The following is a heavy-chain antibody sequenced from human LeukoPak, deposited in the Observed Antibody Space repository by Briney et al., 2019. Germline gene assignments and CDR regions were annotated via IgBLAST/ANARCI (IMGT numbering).Heavy chain of an antibody. CDR2: IYYSGST. CDR1: GGSISSYY. CDR3: ARDMGLDYYYYYMDV. Sequence: KPSETLSLTCTVSGGSISSYYWSWIRQPSGKGLEWIGYIYYSGSTNYNPSLKSRVTISVDTSKNQFSLKLSSVTAADTAVYYCARDMGLDYYYYYMDVWGKGTTVTISS. V-gene: IGHV4-59*01. D-gene: IGHD1-26*01. J-gene: IGHJ6*03.